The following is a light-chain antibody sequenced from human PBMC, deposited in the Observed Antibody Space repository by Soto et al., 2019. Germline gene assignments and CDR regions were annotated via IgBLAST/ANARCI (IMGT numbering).Light chain of an antibody. Sequence: ELVLTQSPGTLSLSPGERATLSCRASQSVSSSFLAWYQQKPGQAPRLLIYAAASRAAGIPDRFSGSGSRTDFTLSISGLEPEDFAVYYCQHYGDSRTFGQGTKVDIK. CDR2: AAA. CDR3: QHYGDSRT. V-gene: IGKV3-20*01. CDR1: QSVSSSF. J-gene: IGKJ1*01.